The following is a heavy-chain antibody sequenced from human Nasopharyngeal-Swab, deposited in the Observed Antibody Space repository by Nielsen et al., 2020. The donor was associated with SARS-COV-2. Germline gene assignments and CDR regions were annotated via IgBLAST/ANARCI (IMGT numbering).Heavy chain of an antibody. CDR1: GFIVTDNY. Sequence: GGSLRLSCAASGFIVTDNYMSWVRQPPGKGLECVSVIYGDGTTDYADFVKGRFTISRDDSKNTLSLQMNSLSAEDTAVYYCARAPLRLLDEAYYFDYWGQGALVTVSS. V-gene: IGHV3-53*01. D-gene: IGHD3-3*01. CDR2: IYGDGTT. J-gene: IGHJ4*02. CDR3: ARAPLRLLDEAYYFDY.